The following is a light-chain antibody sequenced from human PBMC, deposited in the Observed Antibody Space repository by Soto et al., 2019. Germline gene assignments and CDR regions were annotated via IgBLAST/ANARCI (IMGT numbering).Light chain of an antibody. CDR3: QQYGSPPLT. CDR1: QSVTSNY. Sequence: EIVLTQSPGTLSLSPGERATLSCRASQSVTSNYLAWHQQKPGQAPRILIYEAYSRATGISDRFSGGGSGTDFTLTISRLEPEDFAVYYCQQYGSPPLTFGGGTQVEIK. V-gene: IGKV3-20*01. CDR2: EAY. J-gene: IGKJ4*01.